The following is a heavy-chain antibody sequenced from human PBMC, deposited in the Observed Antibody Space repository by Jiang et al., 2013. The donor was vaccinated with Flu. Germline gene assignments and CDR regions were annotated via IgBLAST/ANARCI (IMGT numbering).Heavy chain of an antibody. Sequence: SCKGSGYSFTSYWISWVRQMPGKGLEWMGRIDPSDSYTNYSPSFQGHVTISADKSISTAYLQWSSLKASDTAMYYCARHIVVVPAAISDLGFDFDYWGQGTLVTVSS. D-gene: IGHD2-2*01. CDR3: ARHIVVVPAAISDLGFDFDY. J-gene: IGHJ4*02. CDR1: GYSFTSYW. CDR2: IDPSDSYT. V-gene: IGHV5-10-1*01.